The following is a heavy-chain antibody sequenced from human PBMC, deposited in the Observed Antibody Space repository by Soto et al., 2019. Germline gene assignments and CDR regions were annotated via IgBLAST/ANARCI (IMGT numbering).Heavy chain of an antibody. V-gene: IGHV1-69*02. Sequence: QVQLVQSGAEVKKPGSSVKVSCKASGGTFSSYTISWVRQAPGQGLEWMGRIIPILGIANYAQKFQGRVTITADKSTSTAYMELSSLRSEDTAVYYCARRGYSGYDETDDWGQGTLVTVSS. CDR1: GGTFSSYT. J-gene: IGHJ4*02. CDR2: IIPILGIA. D-gene: IGHD5-12*01. CDR3: ARRGYSGYDETDD.